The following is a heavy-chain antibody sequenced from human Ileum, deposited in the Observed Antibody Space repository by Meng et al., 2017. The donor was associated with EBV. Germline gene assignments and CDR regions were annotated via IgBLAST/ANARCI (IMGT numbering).Heavy chain of an antibody. CDR2: IYHSGIT. Sequence: PKQPAPGLVKPSWTLSLTSAVSGGSISSSNWWSWVRQPPGKGLEWIGKIYHSGITIYNPSLKSRVTMSVDNSKNQFSLKLNSMTAADTAVYYCARDPTGGEDHQRVWGQGTLVTVSS. J-gene: IGHJ4*02. CDR1: GGSISSSNW. V-gene: IGHV4-4*02. D-gene: IGHD1-14*01. CDR3: ARDPTGGEDHQRV.